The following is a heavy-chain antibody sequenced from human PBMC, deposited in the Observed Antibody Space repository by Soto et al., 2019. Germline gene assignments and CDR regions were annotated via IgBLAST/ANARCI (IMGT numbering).Heavy chain of an antibody. CDR3: ARLHSHSPSSAPLDH. CDR1: GGSINDDTYY. V-gene: IGHV4-39*07. D-gene: IGHD1-26*01. Sequence: QLQLQESGPGLVKPSETLSLTCTVSGGSINDDTYYWGWIRQPPGKGLEWIGSIYYSGTSSYSPSLVSRVTTSADTPKQKLPLRLRSVTAAVSAVYYGARLHSHSPSSAPLDHWGQGTQVIVSS. CDR2: IYYSGTS. J-gene: IGHJ5*02.